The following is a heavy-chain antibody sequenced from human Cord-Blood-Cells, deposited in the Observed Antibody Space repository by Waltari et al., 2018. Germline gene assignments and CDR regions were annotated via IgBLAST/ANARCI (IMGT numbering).Heavy chain of an antibody. CDR3: AQACSGGSCYFNFDY. CDR1: GGSFSGYY. J-gene: IGHJ4*02. V-gene: IGHV4-34*01. Sequence: QVQLQQWGAGLLKPSETLSLTCAVNGGSFSGYYWSWIRQPPWKGLEWIGEINHSGSTNYNPSLKSRVTISVDTSKNQFSLKLSSVTAADTAVYYCAQACSGGSCYFNFDYWGQGTLVTVSS. CDR2: INHSGST. D-gene: IGHD2-15*01.